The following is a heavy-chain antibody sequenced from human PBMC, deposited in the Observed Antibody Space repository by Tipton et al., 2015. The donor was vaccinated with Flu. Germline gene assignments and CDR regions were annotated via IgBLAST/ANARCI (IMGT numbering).Heavy chain of an antibody. CDR3: ARRDYSNYVSVPKNWFDS. V-gene: IGHV4-4*02. J-gene: IGHJ5*01. CDR2: LHHTGNT. CDR1: DYSISNNNW. D-gene: IGHD4-11*01. Sequence: TPSLTCTVSDYSISNNNWWSWVRQPTGKGLEWIGNLHHTGNTYYNPSLRSRVTILVDRSKNQFSLKLSSVTAADTAVYYCARRDYSNYVSVPKNWFDSWGQGILVSVSS.